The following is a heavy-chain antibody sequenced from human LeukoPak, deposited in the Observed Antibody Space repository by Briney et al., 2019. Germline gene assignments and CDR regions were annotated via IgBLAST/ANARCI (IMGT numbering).Heavy chain of an antibody. CDR1: GYTFSTSG. CDR2: ISVYNGNT. Sequence: ASVKVSCKTSGYTFSTSGISWVRQAPGQGLEWMGWISVYNGNTNYTQKFQDRVTMTTDISTSAAYMELRSLRSDDTAVYYCARGPAYDSSGYLDYWGQGTLVTVSS. CDR3: ARGPAYDSSGYLDY. V-gene: IGHV1-18*01. D-gene: IGHD3-22*01. J-gene: IGHJ4*02.